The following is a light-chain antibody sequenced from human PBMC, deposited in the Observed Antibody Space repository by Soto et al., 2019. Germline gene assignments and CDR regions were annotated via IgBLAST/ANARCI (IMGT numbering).Light chain of an antibody. J-gene: IGKJ4*01. CDR3: QQSYRTPLA. V-gene: IGKV1-39*01. CDR2: TAS. Sequence: DIQMTQSPSSLSASVGDRVTITCRASQSISYFLNWYQQKPGKAPTLLIYTASNLQSGVPSRFSGSGSGTDFTLTISSLEPEDFAIYYCQQSYRTPLAFGGGTKVDIK. CDR1: QSISYF.